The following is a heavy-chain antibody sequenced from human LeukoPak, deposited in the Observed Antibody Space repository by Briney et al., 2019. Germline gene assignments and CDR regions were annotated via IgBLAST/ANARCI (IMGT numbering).Heavy chain of an antibody. CDR2: IYSGYSYT. Sequence: ESLKISCKGSGYSFTSYWIGLGRQMPGKGVGWGGIIYSGYSYTRFRQSFQGPIHHPPRKSISTAYLRWSSLKASDTAMYYCARVRSGWYNGADDWGQGTLVTLSS. V-gene: IGHV5-51*01. CDR1: GYSFTSYW. J-gene: IGHJ4*02. CDR3: ARVRSGWYNGADD. D-gene: IGHD6-19*01.